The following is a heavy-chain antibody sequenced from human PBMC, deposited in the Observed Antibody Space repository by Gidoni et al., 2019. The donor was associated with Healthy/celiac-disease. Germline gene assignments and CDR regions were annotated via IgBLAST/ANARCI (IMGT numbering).Heavy chain of an antibody. CDR2: ISGSGGST. D-gene: IGHD2-21*02. V-gene: IGHV3-23*01. CDR3: ANTRYTVVTRGY. Sequence: EVQPLAPGAGLVQPGGSLRLSCAASGSTFSSYALSSVRQAPGKGLAWVSAISGSGGSTYYADSVKGRFTISRDNSKNTLCLQMNSLRAEGTAVYYCANTRYTVVTRGYWGQGTLVTVSS. CDR1: GSTFSSYA. J-gene: IGHJ4*01.